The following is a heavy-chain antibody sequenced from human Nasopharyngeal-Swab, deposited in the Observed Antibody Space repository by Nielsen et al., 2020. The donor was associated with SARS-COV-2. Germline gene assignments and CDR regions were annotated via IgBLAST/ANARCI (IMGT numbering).Heavy chain of an antibody. V-gene: IGHV3-33*01. CDR2: IWYDGSNK. D-gene: IGHD5-18*01. CDR3: ARPGQLWLGGLSY. J-gene: IGHJ4*02. Sequence: GESLRISCAASGFTFSSYGMHWVRQAPGKGLEWVAVIWYDGSNKYYADSVKGRFTISRDNSKNTLYLQMNSLRAEDTAVYYCARPGQLWLGGLSYWGQGTLVTVSS. CDR1: GFTFSSYG.